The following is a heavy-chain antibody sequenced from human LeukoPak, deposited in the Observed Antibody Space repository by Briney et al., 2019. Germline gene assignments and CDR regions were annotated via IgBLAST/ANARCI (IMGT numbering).Heavy chain of an antibody. CDR2: ISSSSSNI. CDR1: GFTFSSYT. V-gene: IGHV3-21*01. D-gene: IGHD2-15*01. J-gene: IGHJ4*02. Sequence: GGSLRLSCAASGFTFSSYTMNWVRQAPGKGLEWVSSISSSSSNIYYADSVKGRFTISRDNAKNLLDLQMNSLRAEDTGVYYCTSQGGFDNWGQGTQVTVSS. CDR3: TSQGGFDN.